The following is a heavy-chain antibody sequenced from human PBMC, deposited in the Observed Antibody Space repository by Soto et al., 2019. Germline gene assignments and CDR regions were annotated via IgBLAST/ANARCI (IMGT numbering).Heavy chain of an antibody. D-gene: IGHD2-2*01. Sequence: PRGSLRLSCAASGFTCVSYAMRLCGHAAFAWLEWVSAISGSGGSTYYADSVKGRFTISRDNSKNTLYLQMNSLRAEDTAVYYCAKDLEDIVVVPAATAFDYWGQGTLVTVSS. J-gene: IGHJ4*02. CDR1: GFTCVSYA. CDR3: AKDLEDIVVVPAATAFDY. V-gene: IGHV3-23*01. CDR2: ISGSGGST.